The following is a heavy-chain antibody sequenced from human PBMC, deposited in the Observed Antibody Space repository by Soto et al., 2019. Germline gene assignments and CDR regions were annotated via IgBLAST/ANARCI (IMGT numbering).Heavy chain of an antibody. J-gene: IGHJ5*02. CDR2: IYHSGST. CDR1: GGSISSSNW. V-gene: IGHV4-4*02. Sequence: NPSETLSLTCAVSGGSISSSNWWSWVRQPPGKGLEWIGEIYHSGSTNYNPSLKSRVTISVDKSKNQFSLKLSSVTAADTAVYYCARDRRAYSSSWYGWFDPWGQGTLVTVSS. D-gene: IGHD6-13*01. CDR3: ARDRRAYSSSWYGWFDP.